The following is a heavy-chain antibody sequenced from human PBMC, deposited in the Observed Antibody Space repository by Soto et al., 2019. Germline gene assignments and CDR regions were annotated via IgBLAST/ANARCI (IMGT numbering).Heavy chain of an antibody. D-gene: IGHD6-19*01. CDR2: MNPSTGNT. V-gene: IGHV1-8*01. Sequence: ASVKVSCKASGYTFTSYDIIWVRQATGQGLEWMGWMNPSTGNTDSAEKFQGRLTMTRDTSASTAYMELSSLRSEDTAVYYCARAVAVPADFDYWGQGTLVTVSS. CDR1: GYTFTSYD. J-gene: IGHJ4*02. CDR3: ARAVAVPADFDY.